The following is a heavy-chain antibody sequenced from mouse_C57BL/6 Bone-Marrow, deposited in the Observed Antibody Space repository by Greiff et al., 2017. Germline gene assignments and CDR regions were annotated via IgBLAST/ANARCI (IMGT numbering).Heavy chain of an antibody. V-gene: IGHV1-85*01. CDR3: AREVFYDYDYAMDY. CDR2: IYPRDGST. J-gene: IGHJ4*01. CDR1: GYTFTSYD. Sequence: SGPELVKPGASVKLSCKASGYTFTSYDINWVKQRPGQGLEWIGWIYPRDGSTKYNEKFKGKATLNVDPSSSTAYMGRHSLTSEDSAVYFWAREVFYDYDYAMDYWGQGTSVTVSS. D-gene: IGHD2-4*01.